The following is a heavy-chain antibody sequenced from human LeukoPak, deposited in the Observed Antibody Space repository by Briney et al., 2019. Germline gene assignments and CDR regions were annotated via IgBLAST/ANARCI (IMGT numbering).Heavy chain of an antibody. Sequence: PSETLSLTRTVPGGSISSRSYYWGWIRQPPGKGLEWLGSINYSGSTYYNPSLKSRVTISVDTSKNQFSLKLSSVTAADTAVYYCARLDIVVVPAASFDYWGQGTLVTVAS. D-gene: IGHD2-2*01. CDR1: GGSISSRSYY. CDR3: ARLDIVVVPAASFDY. CDR2: INYSGST. V-gene: IGHV4-39*01. J-gene: IGHJ4*02.